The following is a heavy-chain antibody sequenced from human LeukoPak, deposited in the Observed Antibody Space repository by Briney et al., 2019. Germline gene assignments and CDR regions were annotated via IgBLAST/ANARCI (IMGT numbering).Heavy chain of an antibody. D-gene: IGHD5/OR15-5a*01. Sequence: GGSLRLSCAASGLTFSIYAMNWVRQAPGKGLEWVSSINNVASHIYYAHSVKGRFTISRDNAKNSLYLQMNSLSDEDTAVYYCARDPTQYLRYGHFDYWGQGTLVTVSS. CDR3: ARDPTQYLRYGHFDY. CDR1: GLTFSIYA. V-gene: IGHV3-21*01. J-gene: IGHJ4*02. CDR2: INNVASHI.